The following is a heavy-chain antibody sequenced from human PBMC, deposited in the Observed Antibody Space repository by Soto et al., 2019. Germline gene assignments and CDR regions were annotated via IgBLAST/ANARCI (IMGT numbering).Heavy chain of an antibody. Sequence: PGGSLRLSCAASGFTFSSYEMNWVRQAPGKGLEWVSYISSSGSTIYYADSVKGRFTISRDNAKNSLYLQMNSLRAEDTAVYYCARDREYSSSPIDYWGQGTLVTVPQ. D-gene: IGHD6-6*01. J-gene: IGHJ4*02. CDR1: GFTFSSYE. CDR3: ARDREYSSSPIDY. V-gene: IGHV3-48*03. CDR2: ISSSGSTI.